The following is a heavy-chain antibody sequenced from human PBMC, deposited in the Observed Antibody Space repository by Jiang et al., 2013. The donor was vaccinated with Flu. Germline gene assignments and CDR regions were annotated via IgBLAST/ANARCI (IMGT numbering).Heavy chain of an antibody. CDR2: TYYRSKWYN. CDR1: GDSVSSNSAA. CDR3: ARAIGEYSNSWYV. J-gene: IGHJ2*01. Sequence: GLVKPSQTLSLTCAISGDSVSSNSAAWNWIRQSPSRGLEWLGRTYYRSKWYNDYAVSVEKSNNHTNPDTSKNQFSLQLNSVTPEDTAVYYCARAIGEYSNSWYV. V-gene: IGHV6-1*01. D-gene: IGHD6-6*01.